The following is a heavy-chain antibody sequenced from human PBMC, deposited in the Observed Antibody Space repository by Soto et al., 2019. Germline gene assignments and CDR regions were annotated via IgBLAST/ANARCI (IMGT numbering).Heavy chain of an antibody. CDR1: GGAFSGYY. Sequence: QVQLQQWGAGLLKTSETLSLTCAVYGGAFSGYYWSWIRQPPGKGLEWIGEINHSGSTNYNPSLTSRVTISVDTSKNQFSLKLSSVTAADTAVYYCARIGYSSSWYRRPFDYWGQGTLVTVSS. V-gene: IGHV4-34*01. J-gene: IGHJ4*02. D-gene: IGHD6-13*01. CDR3: ARIGYSSSWYRRPFDY. CDR2: INHSGST.